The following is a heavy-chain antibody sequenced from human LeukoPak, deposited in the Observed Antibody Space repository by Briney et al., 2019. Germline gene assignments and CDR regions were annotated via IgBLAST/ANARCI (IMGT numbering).Heavy chain of an antibody. Sequence: ASVKVSCKASGYTFTGFYIHWVRQAPGQGLEWMGWINPNSGGTNYAQKFQGRVTMTRDTSISTAYMELSRLRSDDTAVYYCARVGYYDSSGYYYPTLYYFDYWGQGTLVTVSS. CDR2: INPNSGGT. CDR1: GYTFTGFY. V-gene: IGHV1-2*02. CDR3: ARVGYYDSSGYYYPTLYYFDY. J-gene: IGHJ4*02. D-gene: IGHD3-22*01.